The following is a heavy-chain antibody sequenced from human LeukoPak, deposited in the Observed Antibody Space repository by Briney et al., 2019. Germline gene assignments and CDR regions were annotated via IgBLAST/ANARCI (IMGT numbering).Heavy chain of an antibody. Sequence: SGPGLVKPSETLSLTCSVSGGSFSRNYWTWIRQLPGKGLEWIGYVYLSGSTSYNPSLKGRVTMSVDTSKNQFSLKVSSVTAADTAVYYCARLSRPGYCSGGTCPPDYWGQGTLVTVSS. V-gene: IGHV4-59*12. CDR2: VYLSGST. D-gene: IGHD2-15*01. CDR3: ARLSRPGYCSGGTCPPDY. CDR1: GGSFSRNY. J-gene: IGHJ4*02.